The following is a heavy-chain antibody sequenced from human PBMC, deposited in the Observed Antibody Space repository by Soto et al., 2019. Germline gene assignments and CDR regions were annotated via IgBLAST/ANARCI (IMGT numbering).Heavy chain of an antibody. CDR3: ARGKGTNMVRGANWFDP. Sequence: SETLSLTCAVSGGSISSSNWWSWVRQRPGKGLEWIGEIYRSGSTNYNPSLKSRVTISVDKSKNQFSLKLSSVTAADTAVYYCARGKGTNMVRGANWFDPWGQGTLVTVSS. CDR2: IYRSGST. J-gene: IGHJ5*02. V-gene: IGHV4-4*02. D-gene: IGHD3-10*01. CDR1: GGSISSSNW.